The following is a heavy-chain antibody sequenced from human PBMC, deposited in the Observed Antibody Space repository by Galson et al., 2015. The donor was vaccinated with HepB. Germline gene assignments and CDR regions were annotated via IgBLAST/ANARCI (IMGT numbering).Heavy chain of an antibody. V-gene: IGHV1-24*01. D-gene: IGHD3-10*01. CDR3: AKLGQGAGGY. J-gene: IGHJ4*02. CDR1: GYTLTELS. CDR2: FDPEDGET. Sequence: SVKVSCKVSGYTLTELSMHWVRQAPGKGLEWMGGFDPEDGETIYAQKFQGRVTMTEDTSTDTAYLQWSSLKASDTAMYYCAKLGQGAGGYWGQGALVTVSS.